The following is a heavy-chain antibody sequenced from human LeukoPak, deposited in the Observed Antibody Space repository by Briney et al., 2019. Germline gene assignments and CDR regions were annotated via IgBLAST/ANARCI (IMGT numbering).Heavy chain of an antibody. CDR3: ARYGPYDFWSGYPRLYYMDV. CDR1: GGTFSGYA. V-gene: IGHV1-69*05. D-gene: IGHD3-3*01. J-gene: IGHJ6*03. Sequence: ASVKVSCKASGGTFSGYAISWVRQAPGQGLEWMGGIIPIFGTANYAQKFQGRVTITTDESTSTAYMELSSLRSEDTAVYYCARYGPYDFWSGYPRLYYMDVWGKGTTVTVSS. CDR2: IIPIFGTA.